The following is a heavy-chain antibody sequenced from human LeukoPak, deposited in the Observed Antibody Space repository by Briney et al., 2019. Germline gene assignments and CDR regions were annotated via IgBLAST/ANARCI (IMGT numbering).Heavy chain of an antibody. CDR2: LYSGGST. V-gene: IGHV3-66*01. CDR3: ARAFQYGSGTYPYSL. D-gene: IGHD3-10*01. Sequence: PGGSLRLSCAASGFTVSNNDMTWVRQAPGKGLQWVSGLYSGGSTTYADSVKGRVSISRDNLKNTLYLQMNSLRAEDTAVYYCARAFQYGSGTYPYSLWGQGTLVTVSS. CDR1: GFTVSNND. J-gene: IGHJ4*02.